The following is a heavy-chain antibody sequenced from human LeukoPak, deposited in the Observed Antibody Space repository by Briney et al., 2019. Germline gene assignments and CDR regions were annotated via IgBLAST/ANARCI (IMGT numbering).Heavy chain of an antibody. J-gene: IGHJ6*03. V-gene: IGHV3-30*02. D-gene: IGHD5-18*01. Sequence: GGSLRLSCAACGFTFCSYGMHWVRQAPGKGLEWVAFIRYDGSNKYYADSVKGRFTISRDNSKNTLYLQMNSLRAEDTAVYYCAKVEAAMVRGYYYYYMDVWGKGTTVTVSS. CDR2: IRYDGSNK. CDR1: GFTFCSYG. CDR3: AKVEAAMVRGYYYYYMDV.